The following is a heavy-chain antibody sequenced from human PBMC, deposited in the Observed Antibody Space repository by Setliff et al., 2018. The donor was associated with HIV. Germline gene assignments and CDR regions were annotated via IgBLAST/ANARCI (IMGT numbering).Heavy chain of an antibody. V-gene: IGHV4-38-2*02. CDR1: GYSISSGYY. Sequence: PLETLSLTCTVSGYSISSGYYWGWIRQPPGKGLEWIGSIYHSGSTYYNPSLKSRVTISIDTSKNQFSLKLTSVTAADTAVYYCARAGSAAASPLDYWGQGTLVTVSS. J-gene: IGHJ4*02. CDR3: ARAGSAAASPLDY. CDR2: IYHSGST. D-gene: IGHD6-6*01.